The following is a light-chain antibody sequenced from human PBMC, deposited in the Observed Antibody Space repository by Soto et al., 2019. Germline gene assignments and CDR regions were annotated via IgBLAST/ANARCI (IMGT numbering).Light chain of an antibody. J-gene: IGLJ2*01. Sequence: QSALTQPRSVSGSPGQSVTISCTGTSSDVDGYNYVSWYQQHPGKATKLMIYDVSKRPSGVPDRLSGSKSGNTASLTISGLQAEDEADYYCCSYAGSYTLFGGGTKLTV. CDR3: CSYAGSYTL. CDR2: DVS. CDR1: SSDVDGYNY. V-gene: IGLV2-11*01.